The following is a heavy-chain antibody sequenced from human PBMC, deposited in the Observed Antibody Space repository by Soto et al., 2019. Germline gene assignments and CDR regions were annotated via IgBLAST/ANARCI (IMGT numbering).Heavy chain of an antibody. CDR1: GGSISTRDSISTRSFY. CDR2: ISYSDGS. J-gene: IGHJ6*02. CDR3: ARDLTDYYYGMDV. V-gene: IGHV4-39*02. Sequence: PSETLSLTCTVSGGSISTRDSISTRSFYWGWMRQPPGKGLQWIASISYSDGSFYNSSLKSRLTISVDTSKNQFSLSLRSVTAADTAVYYCARDLTDYYYGMDVWGQGTTVTVSS.